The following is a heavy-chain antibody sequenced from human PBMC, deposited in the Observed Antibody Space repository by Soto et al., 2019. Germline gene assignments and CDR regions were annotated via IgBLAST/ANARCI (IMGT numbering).Heavy chain of an antibody. CDR1: GYSFTSYW. D-gene: IGHD1-26*01. V-gene: IGHV5-51*01. CDR2: IYPGDSDT. Sequence: GESLKISCKGSGYSFTSYWIGWVRQMPGKGLEWMGIIYPGDSDTRYSPSFQGQVTISADKSISTAYLQWSSLKASDTAMYYCARLDLGANGGVAFDIWGQGTMVTVSS. J-gene: IGHJ3*02. CDR3: ARLDLGANGGVAFDI.